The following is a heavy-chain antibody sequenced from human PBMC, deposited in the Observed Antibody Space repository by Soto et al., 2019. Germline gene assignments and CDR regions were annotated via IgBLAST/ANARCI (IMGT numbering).Heavy chain of an antibody. D-gene: IGHD4-17*01. V-gene: IGHV4-34*01. Sequence: PSETLSLACAVYGGSFSGYYWTWIRQPPGTGLEWIGDINHSGSTNYNPSLKSRVTISVDTSKNQFSLKLTSVTAADTAVYYCARRYGASFDYWGQGTLVT. CDR2: INHSGST. J-gene: IGHJ4*02. CDR3: ARRYGASFDY. CDR1: GGSFSGYY.